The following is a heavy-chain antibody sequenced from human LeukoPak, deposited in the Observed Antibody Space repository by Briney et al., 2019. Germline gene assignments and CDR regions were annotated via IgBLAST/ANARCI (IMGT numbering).Heavy chain of an antibody. CDR3: ARDPNYYDSSGYYYVWFDP. V-gene: IGHV4-39*07. CDR2: IYYSGST. Sequence: SETLSLTCTVSGGSISSSSYYWGWIRQPPGKGLEWIGSIYYSGSTYYNPSLKSRVTISVDTSKNQFSLKLSSVTAADTAVYYCARDPNYYDSSGYYYVWFDPWGQGTLVTVSS. D-gene: IGHD3-22*01. CDR1: GGSISSSSYY. J-gene: IGHJ5*02.